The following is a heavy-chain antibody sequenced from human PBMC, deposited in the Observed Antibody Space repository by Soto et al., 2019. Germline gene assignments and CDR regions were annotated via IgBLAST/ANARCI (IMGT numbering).Heavy chain of an antibody. D-gene: IGHD6-19*01. V-gene: IGHV3-23*01. CDR1: GFTFSSYA. J-gene: IGHJ5*02. CDR3: EKDLANTVIEVDGTNWLDT. Sequence: GGSLRLSCAASGFTFSSYAMSWVRQAPGKGLEWVSAISGSGGSTYYADSVKGRFTISRDNSKNTLYLQMNSLRAEDTAVYYCEKDLANTVIEVDGTNWLDTWGQGTLVTVSS. CDR2: ISGSGGST.